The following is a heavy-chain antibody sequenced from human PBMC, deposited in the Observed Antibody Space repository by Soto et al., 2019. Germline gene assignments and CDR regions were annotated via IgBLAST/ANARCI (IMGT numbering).Heavy chain of an antibody. CDR1: GFTVSSNY. CDR2: IYSGGST. Sequence: GGSLRLSCAASGFTVSSNYMSWVRQAPGKGLEWVSVIYSGGSTYYADSVKGRFTISRDNSKNTLYLQMNSLRAEDTAVYYCAWEFYDILTGYFPDCWGQGTLVTVSS. D-gene: IGHD3-9*01. V-gene: IGHV3-66*01. J-gene: IGHJ4*02. CDR3: AWEFYDILTGYFPDC.